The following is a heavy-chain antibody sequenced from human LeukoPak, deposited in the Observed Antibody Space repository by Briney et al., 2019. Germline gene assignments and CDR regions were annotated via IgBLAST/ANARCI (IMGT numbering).Heavy chain of an antibody. V-gene: IGHV4-59*12. CDR1: GGSISSYY. Sequence: SETLSLTCTVSGGSISSYYWSWIRQPPGKGLEWIGYIYYSGSTNYNPSLKSRVTISVDTSKNQFSLKLSSVTAADTAVYYCARDFSAAFDIWGQGTMVTVSS. CDR2: IYYSGST. J-gene: IGHJ3*02. CDR3: ARDFSAAFDI.